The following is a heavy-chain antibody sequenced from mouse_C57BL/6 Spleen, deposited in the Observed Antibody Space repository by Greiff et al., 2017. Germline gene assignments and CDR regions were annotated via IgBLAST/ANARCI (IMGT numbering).Heavy chain of an antibody. CDR2: IDPANGNT. D-gene: IGHD1-1*01. J-gene: IGHJ1*03. Sequence: VQLKQSVAELVRPGASVKLSCTASGFNIKNTYMHWVKQRPEQGLEWIGRIDPANGNTKYAPKFQGKATITADTSSNTAYLQLSSLPSEDTAIYYCARDYYGSSYDWYFDVWGTGTTVTVSS. CDR3: ARDYYGSSYDWYFDV. CDR1: GFNIKNTY. V-gene: IGHV14-3*01.